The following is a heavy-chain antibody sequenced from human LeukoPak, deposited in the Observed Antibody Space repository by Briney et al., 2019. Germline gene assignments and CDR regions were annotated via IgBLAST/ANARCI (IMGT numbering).Heavy chain of an antibody. D-gene: IGHD3-16*02. J-gene: IGHJ2*01. Sequence: GGSLRLSCAASGFTFSGYGMHWVRQAPGKGLEWVSVIYSGGSTYYADSVKGRFTISRDNSKNTLYLQMNSLRAEDTAVYYCASVVTLHWYFDLWGRGTLVTVSS. CDR2: IYSGGST. V-gene: IGHV3-NL1*01. CDR1: GFTFSGYG. CDR3: ASVVTLHWYFDL.